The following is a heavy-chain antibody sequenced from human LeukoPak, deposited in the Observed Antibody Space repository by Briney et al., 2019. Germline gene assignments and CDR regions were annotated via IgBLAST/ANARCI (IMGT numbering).Heavy chain of an antibody. D-gene: IGHD5-12*01. CDR2: ISRSGSTI. V-gene: IGHV3-48*04. CDR1: GFNLGTYS. J-gene: IGHJ4*02. CDR3: ARDSRVATIRSLFDY. Sequence: GGSLRLSCAASGFNLGTYSMNWVRQAPGKGLEWGSYISRSGSTIYYADSVKGRFTISRDNAKNSVYLQMNSLRAEDTGVYYCARDSRVATIRSLFDYWGQGTLVTVSS.